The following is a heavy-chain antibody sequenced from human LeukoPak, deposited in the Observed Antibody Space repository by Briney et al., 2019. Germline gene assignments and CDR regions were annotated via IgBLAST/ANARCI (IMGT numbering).Heavy chain of an antibody. J-gene: IGHJ4*02. CDR2: IWYDGNKK. V-gene: IGHV3-33*01. Sequence: PGRSLRLSCAASGFTFSSYGLHWVRQAPGKGLEWVAVIWYDGNKKYYADSVKGRFTISRYNSKNTLYLQMNSLRAEDTAVYYCARGQLLFDYWGQGTLVTVSS. D-gene: IGHD2-2*01. CDR3: ARGQLLFDY. CDR1: GFTFSSYG.